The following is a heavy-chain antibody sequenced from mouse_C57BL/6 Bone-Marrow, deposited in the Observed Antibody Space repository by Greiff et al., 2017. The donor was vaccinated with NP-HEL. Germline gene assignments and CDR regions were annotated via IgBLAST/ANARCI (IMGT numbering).Heavy chain of an antibody. V-gene: IGHV2-9-1*01. Sequence: QVQLKESGPGLVAPSQSLSITCTVSGFSFTSYAISWVRQPPGKGLEWLGVIWTGGGTNYNSALKSRLSISKDNSKSPVFLKLTSLQTDDTARYYWARGILYDYDGYWYFDVWGTGTTLTVSS. CDR3: ARGILYDYDGYWYFDV. CDR2: IWTGGGT. D-gene: IGHD2-4*01. CDR1: GFSFTSYA. J-gene: IGHJ1*03.